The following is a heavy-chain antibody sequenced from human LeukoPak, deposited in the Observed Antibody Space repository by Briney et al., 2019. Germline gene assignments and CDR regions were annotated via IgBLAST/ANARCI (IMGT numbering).Heavy chain of an antibody. Sequence: ASVKVSCKASGYTFTNYGISWVRQAPGQGLEWMGWLSAYNGNTNYAQKLQGRVTMTTDTSTSTAYMELRSLRSDDTAVYYCARDSELALQHYWGQGTLVTVSS. J-gene: IGHJ4*02. D-gene: IGHD3-3*02. V-gene: IGHV1-18*01. CDR1: GYTFTNYG. CDR2: LSAYNGNT. CDR3: ARDSELALQHY.